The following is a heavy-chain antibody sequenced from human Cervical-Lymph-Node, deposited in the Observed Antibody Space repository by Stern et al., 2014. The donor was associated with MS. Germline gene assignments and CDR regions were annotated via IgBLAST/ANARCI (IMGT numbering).Heavy chain of an antibody. CDR1: GYTFTRYA. Sequence: QVQLGQSGSELKKPVASVKVSCKASGYTFTRYALNWVRQAPGQGLEWMGYSNTNTVNPTYAQGFTGRFVISLDTSVSTAYLLISSLKAEDTAVYYCARGRDGYYDTSGFWGQGTLVTVSS. V-gene: IGHV7-4-1*02. D-gene: IGHD3-22*01. J-gene: IGHJ4*02. CDR3: ARGRDGYYDTSGF. CDR2: SNTNTVNP.